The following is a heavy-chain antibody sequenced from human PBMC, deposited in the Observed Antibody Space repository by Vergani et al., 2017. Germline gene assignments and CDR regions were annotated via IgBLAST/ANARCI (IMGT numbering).Heavy chain of an antibody. V-gene: IGHV1-18*01. J-gene: IGHJ6*03. CDR1: GYTFTSYG. Sequence: QVQLVQSGSELKKPGASVKVSCKASGYTFTSYGISWVRQAPGQGLEWMGWISAYNGNTNYAQKLQGRVTMTTDTSTSTAYMELRSLRSDDTAVYYCARDRGIAAHVLRYYYYMDVWGKGTTVTVSS. CDR3: ARDRGIAAHVLRYYYYMDV. D-gene: IGHD6-13*01. CDR2: ISAYNGNT.